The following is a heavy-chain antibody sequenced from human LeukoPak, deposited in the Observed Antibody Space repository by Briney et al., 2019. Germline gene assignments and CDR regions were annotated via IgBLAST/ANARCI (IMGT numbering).Heavy chain of an antibody. V-gene: IGHV3-30*18. CDR2: IGNDGNNI. J-gene: IGHJ5*01. D-gene: IGHD3-3*01. CDR1: GFTYSDYG. CDR3: VKEPTRSASFFGS. Sequence: PGRSPRLSCVVSGFTYSDYGMHWVRQSPGKGLEWVAVIGNDGNNIHYRDSVKGRFTITRDNTKNTLSLQMNSLRPEDTAVYHCVKEPTRSASFFGSWGQGSLVTVSS.